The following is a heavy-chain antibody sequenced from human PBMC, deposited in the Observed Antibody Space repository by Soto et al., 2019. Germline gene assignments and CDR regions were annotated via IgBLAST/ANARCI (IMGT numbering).Heavy chain of an antibody. V-gene: IGHV3-15*01. CDR3: TVRGGWLGP. D-gene: IGHD3-22*01. CDR1: GLTFNDVW. CDR2: IKTKAEGETT. J-gene: IGHJ5*02. Sequence: DVQLVESGGGFVKPGGSLRLSCAASGLTFNDVWMSWVRQAPGKGLEWVGRIKTKAEGETTDYAAPVKGRFTISRDDSKNIVHLEMNNLKPEDTAVYYCTVRGGWLGPWGQGILVTVSS.